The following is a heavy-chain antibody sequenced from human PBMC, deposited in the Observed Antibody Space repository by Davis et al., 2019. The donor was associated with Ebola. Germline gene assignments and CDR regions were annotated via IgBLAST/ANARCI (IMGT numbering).Heavy chain of an antibody. D-gene: IGHD5-12*01. CDR2: ISGSGGST. CDR3: ARELAMMAHGQVYFDY. CDR1: GFTFSSYA. Sequence: GESLKISCAASGFTFSSYAMSWVRQAPGKGLEWVSAISGSGGSTYYADSVKGRFTISRDNSKNTLYLQMNSLRAEDTAVYYCARELAMMAHGQVYFDYWGQGTLVTVSS. J-gene: IGHJ4*02. V-gene: IGHV3-23*01.